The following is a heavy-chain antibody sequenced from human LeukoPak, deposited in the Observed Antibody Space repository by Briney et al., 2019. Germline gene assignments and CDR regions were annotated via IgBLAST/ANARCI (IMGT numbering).Heavy chain of an antibody. J-gene: IGHJ6*02. CDR2: IKGAGGSR. V-gene: IGHV3-74*01. CDR1: GFTLRSYW. Sequence: TGGSLSLSCAASGFTLRSYWMQSVRHAPEKRLGWVSRIKGAGGSRCYVYSVKGRLTISRDNAKNTLYLQMNSLRAEDTAVYYCARGHRDGYYYYGMDVWGQGTTVTVSS. CDR3: ARGHRDGYYYYGMDV.